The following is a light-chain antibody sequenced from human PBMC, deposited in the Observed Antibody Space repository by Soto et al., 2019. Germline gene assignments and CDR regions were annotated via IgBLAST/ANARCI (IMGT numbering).Light chain of an antibody. CDR3: SSFTATKTVV. Sequence: QSALTQPASVSGSPGQSITISCTGTSSDVGGHNYASWYQQHPGKAPKLMIYEVTNRPSGVSNRFSASKSGNTASLTISGLQAEDEADYYCSSFTATKTVVFGGGTKLTVL. CDR2: EVT. CDR1: SSDVGGHNY. V-gene: IGLV2-14*01. J-gene: IGLJ2*01.